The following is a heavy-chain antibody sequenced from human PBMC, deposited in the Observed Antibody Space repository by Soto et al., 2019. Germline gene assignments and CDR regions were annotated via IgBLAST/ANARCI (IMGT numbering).Heavy chain of an antibody. CDR3: ARDYGDPGAYGMDV. J-gene: IGHJ6*02. CDR1: GGSISSYY. CDR2: IYYSGST. V-gene: IGHV4-59*01. Sequence: SETLSLTCTVSGGSISSYYWSWIRQPPGKGLEWIGYIYYSGSTNYNPSLKSRVTISVDTSKNQFSLKLSSVTAADTAVYYCARDYGDPGAYGMDVWGQGTTVTVSS. D-gene: IGHD4-17*01.